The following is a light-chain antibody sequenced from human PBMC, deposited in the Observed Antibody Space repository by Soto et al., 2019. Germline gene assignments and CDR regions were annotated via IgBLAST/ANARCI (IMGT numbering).Light chain of an antibody. Sequence: DIQMTQSPSSLSASVGDRVPITCRASQSITSYLNWYQQRPGKAPNLLICAASTLQSGVPSRLSGSGSGTDFTLTINSLQPEDFATYFCQQSYSIPRTFGQWTKVDIK. CDR1: QSITSY. J-gene: IGKJ1*01. CDR2: AAS. CDR3: QQSYSIPRT. V-gene: IGKV1-39*01.